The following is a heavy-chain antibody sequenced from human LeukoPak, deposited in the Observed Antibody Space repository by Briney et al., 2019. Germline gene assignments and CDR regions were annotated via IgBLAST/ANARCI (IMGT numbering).Heavy chain of an antibody. D-gene: IGHD2-15*01. J-gene: IGHJ4*02. CDR1: GFTFSSYA. Sequence: GGSLRLSCAASGFTFSSYAMNWVRQAPGKGLEWVSAICSNDNNTYYANSVKGRFTISRDNSKNTLYLQMSSLRADDTAVYYCAKDAEDCSGDSCYIDSWGQGTLVTVSS. V-gene: IGHV3-23*01. CDR3: AKDAEDCSGDSCYIDS. CDR2: ICSNDNNT.